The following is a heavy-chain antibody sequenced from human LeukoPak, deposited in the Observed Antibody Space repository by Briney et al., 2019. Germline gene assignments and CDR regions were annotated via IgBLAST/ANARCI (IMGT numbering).Heavy chain of an antibody. D-gene: IGHD2-8*01. J-gene: IGHJ4*02. Sequence: ASVKVSCKASGYTFINFAIHWIRQAPGQRLEWMAWVTPGDGNTRYSQKFQGRVTFTSDTSASTTYMELSSLRSEDTAVYYCAKDVMGTFDYWGQGTLVTVSS. CDR3: AKDVMGTFDY. CDR1: GYTFINFA. V-gene: IGHV1-3*01. CDR2: VTPGDGNT.